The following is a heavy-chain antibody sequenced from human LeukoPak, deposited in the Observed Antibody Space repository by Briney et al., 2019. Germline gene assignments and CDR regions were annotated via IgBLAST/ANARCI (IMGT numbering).Heavy chain of an antibody. V-gene: IGHV4-34*01. CDR1: GGSFSGYY. CDR3: ARGHLTNRRLRGSKYFDY. CDR2: INHSGST. J-gene: IGHJ4*02. Sequence: PSETLSLTCAVYGGSFSGYYWSWIRQPPGKGLEWIGEINHSGSTNYNPSLKSRVTISVDTSKNQFSLKLSSVSAADTAVYYCARGHLTNRRLRGSKYFDYWGQGTLVTVSS. D-gene: IGHD3-10*01.